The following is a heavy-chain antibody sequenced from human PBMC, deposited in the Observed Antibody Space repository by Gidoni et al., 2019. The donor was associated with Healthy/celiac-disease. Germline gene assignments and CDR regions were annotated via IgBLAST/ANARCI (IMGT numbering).Heavy chain of an antibody. D-gene: IGHD2-15*01. CDR3: ARSLYCSGGSCYSGYYYYGMDV. V-gene: IGHV1-2*04. J-gene: IGHJ6*02. Sequence: QVQLVQSGAEVKKPGASVKVSCKASGYTLTGYYMHWVRQAPGQGLEWMGWINPNSGGTNYAQKFQGWVTMTRDTSISTAYMELSRLRSDDTAVYYCARSLYCSGGSCYSGYYYYGMDVWGQGTTVTVSS. CDR1: GYTLTGYY. CDR2: INPNSGGT.